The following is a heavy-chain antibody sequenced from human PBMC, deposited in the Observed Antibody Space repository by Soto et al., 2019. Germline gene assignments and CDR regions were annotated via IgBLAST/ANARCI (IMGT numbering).Heavy chain of an antibody. Sequence: SVKVSCKASGGTFSSYAISWVRQAPGQGLEWMGGIIPIFGTANYAQKFQGRVTITADKSTSTAYMELSSLRSEDTAVYYCARDQGRGYYDSSGYYYPAWYFDYWGQGTLVTVPS. J-gene: IGHJ4*02. CDR2: IIPIFGTA. V-gene: IGHV1-69*06. D-gene: IGHD3-22*01. CDR3: ARDQGRGYYDSSGYYYPAWYFDY. CDR1: GGTFSSYA.